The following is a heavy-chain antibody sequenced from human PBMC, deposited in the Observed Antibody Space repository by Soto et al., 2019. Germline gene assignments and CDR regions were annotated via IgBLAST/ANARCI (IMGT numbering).Heavy chain of an antibody. CDR1: GYTFTSYG. V-gene: IGHV1-18*01. D-gene: IGHD3-3*01. CDR3: ATGRGESLSEYYGMDG. CDR2: ISAYNGNT. Sequence: ASVKVSCKASGYTFTSYGISWVRQAPGQGLEWMGWISAYNGNTNYAQKLQGRGTMTTDTYTSTAYMELRSLRSDDTAGYYFATGRGESLSEYYGMDGSGKGTRVTVSS. J-gene: IGHJ6*01.